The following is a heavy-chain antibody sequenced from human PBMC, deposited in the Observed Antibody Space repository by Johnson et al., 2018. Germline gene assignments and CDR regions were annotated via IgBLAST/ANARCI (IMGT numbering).Heavy chain of an antibody. Sequence: QEELVEGGAEVKKPGASVKVCCKTSGYTFIGYFMHWVRQTPGQGLEWMGWINPNSGGTKYAQKFQGRVTMTRDTSISTVYMELSRLIFDDTAVYYGARVDFGDYGWFDPWGQGTLVTVSS. J-gene: IGHJ5*02. D-gene: IGHD4-17*01. V-gene: IGHV1-2*02. CDR1: GYTFIGYF. CDR3: ARVDFGDYGWFDP. CDR2: INPNSGGT.